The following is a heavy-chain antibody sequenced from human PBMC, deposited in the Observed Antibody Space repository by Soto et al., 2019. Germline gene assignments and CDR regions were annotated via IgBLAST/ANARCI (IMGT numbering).Heavy chain of an antibody. CDR2: INPNGGVT. J-gene: IGHJ6*03. CDR1: GDSFNDYY. V-gene: IGHV1-2*04. D-gene: IGHD5-12*01. CDR3: ARESGGATATLHYYYFYMDV. Sequence: QVQLVQSGAEVRKPGASVTVSCRSSGDSFNDYYMHWVRQAPGQGFEWMGWINPNGGVTKYAQKFQGWVSMTRDTSIRTVYMQLSRLRSDDTAVYYCARESGGATATLHYYYFYMDVWGTGTTVTVSS.